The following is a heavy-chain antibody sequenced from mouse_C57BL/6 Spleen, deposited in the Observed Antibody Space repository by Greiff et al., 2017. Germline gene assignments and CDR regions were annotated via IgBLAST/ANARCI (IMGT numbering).Heavy chain of an antibody. D-gene: IGHD2-5*01. Sequence: VQLKQSGGGLVKPGGSLKLSCAASGFTFSDYGMHWVRQAPEKGLEWVAYISSGSSTIYYADTVKGRFTISRDNAKNTLFLQMTSLRSEDTAMYYCARGYYSIFYAMDYWGQGTSVTVSS. CDR3: ARGYYSIFYAMDY. CDR1: GFTFSDYG. J-gene: IGHJ4*01. CDR2: ISSGSSTI. V-gene: IGHV5-17*01.